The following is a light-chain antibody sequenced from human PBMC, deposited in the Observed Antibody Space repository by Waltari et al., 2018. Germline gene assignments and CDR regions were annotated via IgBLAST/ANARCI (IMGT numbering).Light chain of an antibody. J-gene: IGLJ1*01. Sequence: QSALTQPPSASGSPGQSVTIPFTGTSSDVGSYNYVSWFQHHPGKVPKLMMYEVSRRPSGVPDRFSGSKSGNTASLTVSGLQAEDEADYYCSSYAGSNNWGLCVFGTGTKVTVL. CDR1: SSDVGSYNY. V-gene: IGLV2-8*01. CDR3: SSYAGSNNWGLCV. CDR2: EVS.